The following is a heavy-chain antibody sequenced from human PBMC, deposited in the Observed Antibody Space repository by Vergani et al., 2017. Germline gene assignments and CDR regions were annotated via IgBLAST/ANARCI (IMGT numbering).Heavy chain of an antibody. V-gene: IGHV4-61*02. CDR1: GGSISSGSYY. Sequence: QVQLQESGPGLVKPSQTLSLTCTVSGGSISSGSYYWSWIRQPAGKGLEWIGRIYTSGSTNYNPSLKSRVTISVDTSKNQFSLKLSSVTAADTAVYYCARGGGRVGWFDPWGQGTLVTVSS. J-gene: IGHJ5*02. CDR2: IYTSGST. CDR3: ARGGGRVGWFDP. D-gene: IGHD1-26*01.